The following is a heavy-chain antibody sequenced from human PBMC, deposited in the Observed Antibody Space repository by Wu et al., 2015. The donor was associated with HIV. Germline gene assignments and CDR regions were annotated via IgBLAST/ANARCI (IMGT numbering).Heavy chain of an antibody. CDR2: INPNRSGT. Sequence: QVQLEQSGAEVKKPGASVMLSCKTSGYSFIDYYIYWVRLAPGRGLQWMGWINPNRSGTKYAETFRDRLTMTRDTSVSTAYMELNNLRSDDTAVYYCARLQSLHGLYSNADYWGQGTLVTVSS. V-gene: IGHV1-2*02. CDR1: GYSFIDYY. J-gene: IGHJ4*02. CDR3: ARLQSLHGLYSNADY. D-gene: IGHD2-15*01.